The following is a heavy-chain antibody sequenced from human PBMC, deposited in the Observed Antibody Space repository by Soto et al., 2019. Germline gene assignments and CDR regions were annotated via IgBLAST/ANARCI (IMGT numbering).Heavy chain of an antibody. V-gene: IGHV3-30*18. Sequence: GGSLRLSCAASGFTFSSYGMHWVRQAPGKGLEWVAVISYDGSNKYYADSVKGRFTISRDNSKNTLYLQMNSLRAEDTAVYYCAKRGRFLEGAPVDYWGQGTLDTVSS. CDR1: GFTFSSYG. CDR3: AKRGRFLEGAPVDY. J-gene: IGHJ4*02. CDR2: ISYDGSNK. D-gene: IGHD3-3*01.